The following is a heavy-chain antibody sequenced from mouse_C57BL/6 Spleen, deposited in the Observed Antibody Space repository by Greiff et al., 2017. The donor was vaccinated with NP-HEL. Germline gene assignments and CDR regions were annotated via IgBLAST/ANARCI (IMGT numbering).Heavy chain of an antibody. CDR2: IYPGDGDT. Sequence: QVQLQQSGAELVKPGASVKISCKASGYAFSSYWMNWVKQRPGQGLEWIGQIYPGDGDTNYNGKFKGKATLTADKSSSTAYMQLSSLTSEDSAVYCCAEGDYEYDGGHYAMDYWGQGTSVTVSS. V-gene: IGHV1-80*01. CDR1: GYAFSSYW. D-gene: IGHD2-4*01. J-gene: IGHJ4*01. CDR3: AEGDYEYDGGHYAMDY.